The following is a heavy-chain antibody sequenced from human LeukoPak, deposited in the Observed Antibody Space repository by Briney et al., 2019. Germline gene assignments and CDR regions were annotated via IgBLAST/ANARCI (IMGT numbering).Heavy chain of an antibody. Sequence: ASVKVSCKASGYTFTGYYMHWVRQAPGHGLGWVGWINPNSGCTNYVQKFQGRVTMTRDRSISTAYMELSRQRSGDTAVYYCASVAAIVRGVMNATDFDYWGQGTLVTVSS. D-gene: IGHD3-10*01. J-gene: IGHJ4*02. CDR1: GYTFTGYY. CDR3: ASVAAIVRGVMNATDFDY. CDR2: INPNSGCT. V-gene: IGHV1-2*02.